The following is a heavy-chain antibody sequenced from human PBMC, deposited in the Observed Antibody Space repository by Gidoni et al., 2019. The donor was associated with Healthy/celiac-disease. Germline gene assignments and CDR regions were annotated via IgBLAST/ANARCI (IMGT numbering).Heavy chain of an antibody. J-gene: IGHJ4*02. CDR2: ISGSGGST. CDR1: GFTFSSYA. Sequence: EVQLLESGGCLVQPGGSLRLSCAASGFTFSSYAMIWVRQAPGKGLEWVSAISGSGGSTYYADSVKGRFTISRDNSKNTLYLQMNSLRAEDTAVYYCAKVIYGARGFFDYWGQGTLVTVSS. CDR3: AKVIYGARGFFDY. V-gene: IGHV3-23*01. D-gene: IGHD1-26*01.